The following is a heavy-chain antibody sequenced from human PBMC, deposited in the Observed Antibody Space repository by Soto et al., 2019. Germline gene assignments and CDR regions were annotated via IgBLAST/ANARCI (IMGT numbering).Heavy chain of an antibody. CDR1: GFTFSSYA. D-gene: IGHD3-3*01. V-gene: IGHV3-23*01. CDR2: ISGSGGST. J-gene: IGHJ4*02. CDR3: AKVITIFGVVTDYFDY. Sequence: GGSLRLSCAASGFTFSSYAMSWVRQAPGKGLEWVSAISGSGGSTYYADSVKGRLTISRDNAKNTLYLQMNSLRAEDTAVYYCAKVITIFGVVTDYFDYWGQGTLVTVSS.